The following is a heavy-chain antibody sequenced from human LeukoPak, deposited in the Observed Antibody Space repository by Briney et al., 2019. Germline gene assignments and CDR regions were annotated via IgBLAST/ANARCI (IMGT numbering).Heavy chain of an antibody. V-gene: IGHV3-11*04. CDR1: GFTFSDHY. D-gene: IGHD3-10*01. Sequence: GGSLRLSCAASGFTFSDHYMTWIRQAPGKGLDWLSYISSSGSTIYYVDSVKGRFTISRDNANNSLYLQMNSLRAEDTAVYYCARVLMVRGTSHAFDFWGRGTVVTVSS. CDR3: ARVLMVRGTSHAFDF. CDR2: ISSSGSTI. J-gene: IGHJ3*01.